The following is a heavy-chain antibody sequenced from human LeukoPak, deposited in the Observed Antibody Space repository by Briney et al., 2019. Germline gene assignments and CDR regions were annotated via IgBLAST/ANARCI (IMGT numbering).Heavy chain of an antibody. D-gene: IGHD3-10*01. CDR1: GFTFSDYY. V-gene: IGHV3-11*04. CDR3: ARETYGAGSYSAIRGPDSGY. Sequence: GGSLRLSCAASGFTFSDYYMSWIRQAPGKGLDWVSYISGSGSTIYYADSVKGRFTISRDNAKNSLFLQMNSLRVEDTAVYYCARETYGAGSYSAIRGPDSGYWGQGTLVTVSS. J-gene: IGHJ4*02. CDR2: ISGSGSTI.